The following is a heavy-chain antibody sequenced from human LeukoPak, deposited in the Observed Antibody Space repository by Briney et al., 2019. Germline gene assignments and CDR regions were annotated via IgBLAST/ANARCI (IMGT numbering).Heavy chain of an antibody. Sequence: GASVKVSCKASGYTFTSYGISWVRQAPGQGLEWLGWISPYNGNTNYAQKLQGRVTMTTGTSTSTAYMELRSLRSDDTAVYYCATYCGGDCYTGYWGRGTLVTVSS. J-gene: IGHJ4*02. CDR3: ATYCGGDCYTGY. CDR1: GYTFTSYG. CDR2: ISPYNGNT. D-gene: IGHD2-21*02. V-gene: IGHV1-18*01.